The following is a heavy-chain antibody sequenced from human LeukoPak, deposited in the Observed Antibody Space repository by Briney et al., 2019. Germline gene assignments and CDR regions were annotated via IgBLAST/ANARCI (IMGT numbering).Heavy chain of an antibody. V-gene: IGHV6-1*01. D-gene: IGHD6-6*01. Sequence: SQTLSLTCAISGDSVSSNSAAWNWIRHSPSRGLEWLGRTYYRSKWYNDYAVSVKSRITINPDTSKNQFSLQLNSVTPEDTAVYYCARVAYSSSSYYYGMDVWGQGTTVTVSS. CDR3: ARVAYSSSSYYYGMDV. CDR2: TYYRSKWYN. J-gene: IGHJ6*02. CDR1: GDSVSSNSAA.